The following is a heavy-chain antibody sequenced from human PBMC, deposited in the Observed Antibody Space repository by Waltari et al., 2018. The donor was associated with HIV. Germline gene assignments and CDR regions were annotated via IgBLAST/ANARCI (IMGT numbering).Heavy chain of an antibody. CDR1: GGSISSSSYY. Sequence: QLQLQESGPGLVKPSETLSLTCTVSGGSISSSSYYWGWIRQPPGKGLEWIGSIYYSGSTYYNPSLKSRVTISVDTSKNQFSLKLSSVTAADTAVYYCARDWGSSNFDYWGQGTLVTVSS. J-gene: IGHJ4*02. V-gene: IGHV4-39*07. CDR2: IYYSGST. D-gene: IGHD6-6*01. CDR3: ARDWGSSNFDY.